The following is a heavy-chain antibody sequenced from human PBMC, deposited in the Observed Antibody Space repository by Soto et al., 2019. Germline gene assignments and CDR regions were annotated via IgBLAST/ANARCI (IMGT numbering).Heavy chain of an antibody. V-gene: IGHV4-34*01. CDR3: ARGGIAARLQH. CDR1: GGSFRGYY. D-gene: IGHD6-6*01. J-gene: IGHJ1*01. CDR2: INHSGST. Sequence: SGTLSLTCAVFGGSFRGYYWRWIRQPPGRGLEWIGEINHSGSTYYNPSLTSRVTISVDTSTNHFSLKLTSVTAADAAVYYCARGGIAARLQHWGQGTLVTVSS.